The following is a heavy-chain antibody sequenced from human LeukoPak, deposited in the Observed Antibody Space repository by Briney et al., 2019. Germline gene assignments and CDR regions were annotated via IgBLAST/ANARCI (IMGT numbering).Heavy chain of an antibody. CDR3: ARVPSSGGSGSFDY. V-gene: IGHV1-18*01. D-gene: IGHD3-10*01. Sequence: GASVKVSCKASGYTFTSYGISWVRQAPGQGLEWMGWITAYNGNTNYAQKLQGRVTMTTDTSTSTAYMELRSLRSDDTAVYYCARVPSSGGSGSFDYWGQGTLVTVSS. J-gene: IGHJ4*02. CDR2: ITAYNGNT. CDR1: GYTFTSYG.